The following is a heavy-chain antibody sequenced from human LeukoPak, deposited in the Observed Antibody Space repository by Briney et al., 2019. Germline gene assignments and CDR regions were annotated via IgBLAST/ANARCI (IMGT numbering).Heavy chain of an antibody. CDR3: ARATRGNWFDP. CDR2: ISAYDGNT. CDR1: GYTFTSYG. Sequence: GASVKVSCKASGYTFTSYGISWVRQAPGQGLEWMGWISAYDGNTNYAQKPQGRVTMTTDTSTSTAYMELRSLRSDDTAVYYSARATRGNWFDPWGQGTLVTVSS. V-gene: IGHV1-18*01. J-gene: IGHJ5*02. D-gene: IGHD1-26*01.